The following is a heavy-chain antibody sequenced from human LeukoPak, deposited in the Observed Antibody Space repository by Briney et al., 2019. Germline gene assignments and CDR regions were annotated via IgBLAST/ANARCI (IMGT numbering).Heavy chain of an antibody. CDR2: ISSSSSYI. Sequence: GGSLRLSCAASGFTFSSYSMNWVRQAPGKGLEWVSSISSSSSYIYYADSVKGRFTISRDNAKNSLYLQMNSLRAEDTAVYYCARDGLEWELPQQIDYWGQGTLVTVSS. J-gene: IGHJ4*02. CDR3: ARDGLEWELPQQIDY. V-gene: IGHV3-21*01. CDR1: GFTFSSYS. D-gene: IGHD1-26*01.